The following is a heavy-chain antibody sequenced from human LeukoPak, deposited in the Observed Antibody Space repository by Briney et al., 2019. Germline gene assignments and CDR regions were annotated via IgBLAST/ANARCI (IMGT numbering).Heavy chain of an antibody. CDR2: FDPEDGET. V-gene: IGHV1-24*01. J-gene: IGHJ6*02. D-gene: IGHD3-10*01. CDR1: GYTLTELS. Sequence: ASVKVSCKVSGYTLTELSMHWVRQAPGKGLEWMGGFDPEDGETIYAQKFQGRVTITEDTSTDTAYMELSSLRSEDTAVYYCATGPGGSGSYRLGYYYYYGMDVWGQGTTVTVSS. CDR3: ATGPGGSGSYRLGYYYYYGMDV.